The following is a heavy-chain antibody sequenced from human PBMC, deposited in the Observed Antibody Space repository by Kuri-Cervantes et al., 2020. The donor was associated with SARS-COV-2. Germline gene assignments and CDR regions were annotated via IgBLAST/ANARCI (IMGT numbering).Heavy chain of an antibody. CDR2: INPSGGST. V-gene: IGHV1-46*01. J-gene: IGHJ4*02. CDR3: ARDPRHYDFWSGHPYFDY. CDR1: GYTFTSYY. Sequence: ASVKVSCKASGYTFTSYYMHWVRQAPGQGLEWMGIINPSGGSTSYAQKFQGRVTMTRDTSTSTVYMELSSLRSDDTAVFYCARDPRHYDFWSGHPYFDYWGQGTLVTVSS. D-gene: IGHD3-3*01.